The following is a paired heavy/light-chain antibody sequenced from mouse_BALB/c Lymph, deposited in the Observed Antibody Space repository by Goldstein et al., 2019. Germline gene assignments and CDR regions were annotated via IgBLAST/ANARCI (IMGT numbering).Heavy chain of an antibody. CDR2: IDPSDSYT. CDR1: GYTFTSYW. D-gene: IGHD2-1*01. V-gene: IGHV1-69*02. J-gene: IGHJ2*01. Sequence: QVQLQQPGAELVKPGASVKLSCKASGYTFTSYWMHWVKQRPGQGLEWIGEIDPSDSYTNYNQKFKGKATLTVDKSSSTAYMQLSSLTSEDSAVYYCARGGNSFDYWGQGTTLTVSS. CDR3: ARGGNSFDY.
Light chain of an antibody. CDR3: QQSNEDPYT. Sequence: DIVLTQSPASLAVSLGQRATISCRASESVDSYGNSFMHWYQQKPGQPPKLLIYRASNLESGIPARFSGSGSRTDFTLTINPVEADDVATYYCQQSNEDPYTFGGGTKLEIK. CDR2: RAS. J-gene: IGKJ2*01. CDR1: ESVDSYGNSF. V-gene: IGKV3-5*01.